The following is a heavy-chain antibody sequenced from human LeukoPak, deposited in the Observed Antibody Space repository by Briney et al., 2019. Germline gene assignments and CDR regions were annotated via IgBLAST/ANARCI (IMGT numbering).Heavy chain of an antibody. CDR1: GVSFSGYY. Sequence: SETLSLTCAVYGVSFSGYYWSWIRQPPGKGLEWIGEINHSGSTNYNPSLKSRVTISVDSSKNEFSLKLSSVTAADTAVYYCARVSAWSSTSHSTYGMDVWGQGTTVTVSS. V-gene: IGHV4-34*01. J-gene: IGHJ6*02. CDR2: INHSGST. CDR3: ARVSAWSSTSHSTYGMDV. D-gene: IGHD2-2*01.